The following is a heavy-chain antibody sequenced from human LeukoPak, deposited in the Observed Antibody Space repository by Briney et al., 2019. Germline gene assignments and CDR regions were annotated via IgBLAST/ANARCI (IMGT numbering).Heavy chain of an antibody. CDR1: GGSISSYY. D-gene: IGHD5-18*01. J-gene: IGHJ6*03. V-gene: IGHV4-4*07. Sequence: LXLTXTVSGGSISSYYWSWIRQPAGKGLEWIGRIYTSGSTNYNPSLKSRVTMSVDTSKNQFSLKLSSVTAADTAVYYCARGGSRTQLWLLPGPDYYYYYYMDVWGKGTTVTVSS. CDR3: ARGGSRTQLWLLPGPDYYYYYYMDV. CDR2: IYTSGST.